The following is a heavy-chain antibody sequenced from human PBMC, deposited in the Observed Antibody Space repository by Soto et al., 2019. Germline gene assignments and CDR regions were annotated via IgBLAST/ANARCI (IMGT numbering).Heavy chain of an antibody. CDR2: INHSGST. Sequence: QVQLQQWGAGLLKPSETLSLTCAVYGGSFSGYYWSWIRQPPGKGLEWIGEINHSGSTNYNPSLKSRVTISVDTSKNQFSLKLSSVTAADTAVYYCARGYDILTGPPHHPENWFDPWGQGTLVTVSS. V-gene: IGHV4-34*01. CDR3: ARGYDILTGPPHHPENWFDP. J-gene: IGHJ5*02. D-gene: IGHD3-9*01. CDR1: GGSFSGYY.